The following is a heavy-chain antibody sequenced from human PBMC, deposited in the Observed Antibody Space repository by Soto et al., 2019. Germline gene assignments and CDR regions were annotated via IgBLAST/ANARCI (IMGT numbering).Heavy chain of an antibody. J-gene: IGHJ5*02. CDR1: GGSISSSSYY. CDR3: ARGREGAAAGSWFDP. CDR2: IYYSGST. Sequence: SETLSLTCTVSGGSISSSSYYWGWIRQPPGKRLEWIGCIYYSGSTNYNPSLKSRVTISVDTSKNQFSLKLSSVTAADTAVYYCARGREGAAAGSWFDPWGQGTLVTVSS. V-gene: IGHV4-39*07. D-gene: IGHD6-13*01.